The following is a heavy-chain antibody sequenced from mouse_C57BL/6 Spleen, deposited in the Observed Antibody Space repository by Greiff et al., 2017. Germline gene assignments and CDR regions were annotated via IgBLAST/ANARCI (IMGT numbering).Heavy chain of an antibody. V-gene: IGHV5-17*01. CDR2: ISSGSSTI. CDR1: GFTFSDYG. Sequence: EVQLVESGGGLVKPGGSLKLSCAASGFTFSDYGIHWVRQAPEKGLEWVAYISSGSSTIYYADTVKGRFTISRDNAKNTLFLQMTSLRSEDTAMYYCAREDYYGSSYVSFAYWGQGTLVTVSA. CDR3: AREDYYGSSYVSFAY. D-gene: IGHD1-1*01. J-gene: IGHJ3*01.